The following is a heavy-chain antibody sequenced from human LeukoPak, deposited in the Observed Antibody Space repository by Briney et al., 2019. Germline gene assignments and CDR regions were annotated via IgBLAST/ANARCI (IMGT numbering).Heavy chain of an antibody. CDR2: MYYSGSA. J-gene: IGHJ4*02. V-gene: IGHV4-59*01. CDR3: ARGYDSSGPARFGVVDY. Sequence: SETLSLTCTVSGGSLSSYYWSWIRQPPGKGLDWIGYMYYSGSANYNPSLKSRVTISVDMSKNQFSLKMSSVTAADTAVYYCARGYDSSGPARFGVVDYWGQGTLVTVSS. D-gene: IGHD3-22*01. CDR1: GGSLSSYY.